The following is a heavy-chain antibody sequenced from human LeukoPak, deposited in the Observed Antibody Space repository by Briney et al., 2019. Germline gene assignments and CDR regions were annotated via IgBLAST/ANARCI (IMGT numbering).Heavy chain of an antibody. Sequence: HAGGSLRLSCAASGFTFSSYYMNWVRQAPGKGLEWVSYISTSGSTIYYADSVKGRFTISRDNGRNSLYLQMDSLRAEDTAVYYCARATVPGYYWGLGALVTVSS. CDR2: ISTSGSTI. CDR3: ARATVPGYY. CDR1: GFTFSSYY. J-gene: IGHJ4*02. V-gene: IGHV3-48*03. D-gene: IGHD6-19*01.